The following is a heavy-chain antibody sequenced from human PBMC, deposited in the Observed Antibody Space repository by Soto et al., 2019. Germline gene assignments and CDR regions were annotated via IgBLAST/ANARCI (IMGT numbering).Heavy chain of an antibody. CDR1: GYTFTSYY. CDR3: AKYIGSSGWYWCATLDY. CDR2: INPSGGST. D-gene: IGHD6-13*01. Sequence: GASLNVSCNASGYTFTSYYMHWVRQAPGQGLEWMGIINPSGGSTSYAQKFQGRVTMTRDTSTSTVYMELSSLRSEDTAVYYCAKYIGSSGWYWCATLDYWGQGTLVSVSS. V-gene: IGHV1-46*01. J-gene: IGHJ4*02.